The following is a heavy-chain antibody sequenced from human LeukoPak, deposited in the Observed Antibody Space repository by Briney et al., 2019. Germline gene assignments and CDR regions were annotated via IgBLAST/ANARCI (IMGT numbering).Heavy chain of an antibody. V-gene: IGHV4-59*12. Sequence: SETLSLTCTVSGGSISSYYWSWIRQPPGKGLEWIGYIYYSGSTNYNPSLKSRVTISIDTSKNQFSLSLRAVTAADTAVYYCARDGGGFDSWGQGTLVTVSS. D-gene: IGHD3-3*01. J-gene: IGHJ4*02. CDR1: GGSISSYY. CDR2: IYYSGST. CDR3: ARDGGGFDS.